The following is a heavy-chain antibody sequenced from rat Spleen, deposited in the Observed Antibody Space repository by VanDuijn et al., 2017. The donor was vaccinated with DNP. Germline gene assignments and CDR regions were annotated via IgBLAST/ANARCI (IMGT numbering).Heavy chain of an antibody. CDR1: GYTFTSYY. Sequence: QVQLQQSGDELAKPGSSVKISCKASGYTFTSYYITWIKQTTGQGLDSIGYINTESGGTNYNEKFKGKATLTVDKSSSTAFMQLSSLTPDDSAVYYCARWLGYGGSPGFAYWGQGTLVTVSS. CDR3: ARWLGYGGSPGFAY. D-gene: IGHD1-11*01. CDR2: INTESGGT. J-gene: IGHJ3*01. V-gene: IGHV1-43*01.